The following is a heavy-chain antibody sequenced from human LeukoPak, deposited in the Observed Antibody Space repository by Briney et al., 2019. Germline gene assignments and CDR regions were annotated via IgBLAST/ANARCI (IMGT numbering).Heavy chain of an antibody. D-gene: IGHD4-11*01. V-gene: IGHV4-34*01. CDR1: GRSFSGYY. CDR2: INHSGST. Sequence: PSETLSLTCAVYGRSFSGYYWSWIRQPPGKGLEWIGEINHSGSTNYNPSLKSRVTISVDTSKNQFSLKLSSVTAADTAVYYCARHTVPYYFDYWGQETLVTVSS. J-gene: IGHJ4*02. CDR3: ARHTVPYYFDY.